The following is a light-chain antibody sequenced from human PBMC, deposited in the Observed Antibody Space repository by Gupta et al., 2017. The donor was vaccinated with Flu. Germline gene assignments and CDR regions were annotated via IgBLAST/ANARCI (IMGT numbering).Light chain of an antibody. CDR1: NIGSKS. CDR3: QVWDSSSDHPV. J-gene: IGLJ2*01. V-gene: IGLV3-21*02. Sequence: SSVLTQPPSVSVAPGQTARITRGGNNIGSKSVHWYQQKPGQAPVLVLYDNNDRPSVIPERFSGSNSGNTATLTISRVEAGGEADYYCQVWDSSSDHPVFGGGTKLTVL. CDR2: DNN.